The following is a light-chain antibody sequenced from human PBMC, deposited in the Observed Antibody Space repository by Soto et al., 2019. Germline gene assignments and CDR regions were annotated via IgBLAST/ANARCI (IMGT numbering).Light chain of an antibody. J-gene: IGKJ1*01. V-gene: IGKV1-39*01. CDR2: DAS. CDR3: DQSAGSLTLT. Sequence: DIQMTQSPSSLSASVGDTVTITCRASQTIRYSLNWYQQKPGKAPKVLIYDASTLQSGVPPRFSSRGSATDVAVTVPSVLTEYFASFALDQSAGSLTLTFGQGTRVEAK. CDR1: QTIRYS.